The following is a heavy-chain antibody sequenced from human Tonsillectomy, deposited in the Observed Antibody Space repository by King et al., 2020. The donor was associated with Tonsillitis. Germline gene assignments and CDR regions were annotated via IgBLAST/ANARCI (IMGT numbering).Heavy chain of an antibody. J-gene: IGHJ6*03. CDR1: GYNFASTW. CDR3: ARQGASVTRFYYYDHMDV. CDR2: IYPGDSDT. Sequence: QLVQSGAEVKKPGESLKISCQGSGYNFASTWIGWVRQMPGLGLEWMGIIYPGDSDTRYSPSFQVQVTISADTSTSTAYLHWSSLKASDTAIYYCARQGASVTRFYYYDHMDVWGNGTTVTVSS. D-gene: IGHD2-21*02. V-gene: IGHV5-51*01.